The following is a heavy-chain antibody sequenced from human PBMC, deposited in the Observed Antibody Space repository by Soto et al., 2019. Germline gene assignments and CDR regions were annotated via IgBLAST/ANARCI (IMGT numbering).Heavy chain of an antibody. CDR2: ISAYNGNT. CDR3: ARGNGDYVVYYFDY. J-gene: IGHJ4*02. V-gene: IGHV1-18*04. Sequence: ASVKDSCKASGYTFTSYGISWVRQAPGQGLEWMGWISAYNGNTNYAQKLQGRVTMTTDTSTSTASMELRSLRSDDTAVYYCARGNGDYVVYYFDYWGQGTLVTVSS. CDR1: GYTFTSYG. D-gene: IGHD4-17*01.